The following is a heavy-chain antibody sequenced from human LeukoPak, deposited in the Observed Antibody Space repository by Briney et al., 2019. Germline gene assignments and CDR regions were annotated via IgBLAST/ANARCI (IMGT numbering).Heavy chain of an antibody. Sequence: GGSLRLSCAASGFTFSSYWMSWIRQAPGKGLEWVANIKEDGSEKYYVDSVKGRFTISRDNAKNPLYLQMNSLRAEDTAGYYCARDAAFGVVISDAFDIWGQGTMVTVSS. J-gene: IGHJ3*02. CDR1: GFTFSSYW. V-gene: IGHV3-7*01. D-gene: IGHD3-3*01. CDR2: IKEDGSEK. CDR3: ARDAAFGVVISDAFDI.